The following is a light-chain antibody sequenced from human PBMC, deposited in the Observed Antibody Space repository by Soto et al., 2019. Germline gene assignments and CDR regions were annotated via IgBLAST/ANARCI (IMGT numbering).Light chain of an antibody. J-gene: IGKJ1*01. Sequence: EIVLTQSPATLSVSPGERATLSCRASQTVYSSFAWYQQKPGQAPRLLIYGASTGATGIPARFSGSGSGTEFTLTISSLQSEDFPVYYCQHHNNWPPRWTFGQGTKVEIK. CDR2: GAS. CDR3: QHHNNWPPRWT. CDR1: QTVYSS. V-gene: IGKV3-15*01.